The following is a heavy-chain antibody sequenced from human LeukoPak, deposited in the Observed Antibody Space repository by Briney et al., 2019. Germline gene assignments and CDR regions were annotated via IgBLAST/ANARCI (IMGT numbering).Heavy chain of an antibody. CDR1: GFSLSTSGVG. V-gene: IGHV2-5*01. CDR3: ARGSSWENWFDP. J-gene: IGHJ5*02. CDR2: IYWNDDK. D-gene: IGHD6-13*01. Sequence: SGPTLANPTQTLTLTCTFSGFSLSTSGVGVGWIRQPPGKALEWLALIYWNDDKRYSPSLKSRLTITKDTSKNQVVLTMTNMDPVDTAAYYCARGSSWENWFDPWGQGTLVTVSS.